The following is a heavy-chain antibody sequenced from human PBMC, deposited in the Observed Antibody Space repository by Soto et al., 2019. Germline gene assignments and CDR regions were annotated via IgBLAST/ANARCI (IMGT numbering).Heavy chain of an antibody. CDR3: ARAVRTGFYGIDV. J-gene: IGHJ6*02. CDR1: GDSFSNYA. V-gene: IGHV1-69*01. CDR2: LIPVFGTS. Sequence: QVQLVQSGAEVKKPGSSVKVSCRASGDSFSNYAVNWLRQAPGRGLEWMGVLIPVFGTSNYAEKFQGRLTITADESTSTAYMELSSLTSEDTAVYYCARAVRTGFYGIDVWGQGTTVSVSS.